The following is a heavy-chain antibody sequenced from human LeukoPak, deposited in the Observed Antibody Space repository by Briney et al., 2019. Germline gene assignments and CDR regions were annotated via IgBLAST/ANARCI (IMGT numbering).Heavy chain of an antibody. J-gene: IGHJ4*02. D-gene: IGHD3-10*01. Sequence: PGRSLRLSCAASGFNFFTYGMHWVRQAPGKGLDWVSSISSSSSYIYYADSVKGRFTISRDNAKNSLYLQMNSLRAEDTALYYCARGGLLWFEELRVYFDYWGQGTLVTVSS. CDR3: ARGGLLWFEELRVYFDY. CDR2: ISSSSSYI. V-gene: IGHV3-21*01. CDR1: GFNFFTYG.